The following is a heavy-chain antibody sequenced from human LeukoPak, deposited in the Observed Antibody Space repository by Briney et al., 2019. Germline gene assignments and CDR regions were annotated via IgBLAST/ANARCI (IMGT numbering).Heavy chain of an antibody. Sequence: SETLSLTCTASGDSISRYYWSWIRQPPGKGLEWIGYIYYSGGTNYNPSLRSRVTISVDTSKTQFSLRLTSVTAADTALYYCARSGSSGPYFDHWGQGTLVTVSS. J-gene: IGHJ4*02. V-gene: IGHV4-59*01. D-gene: IGHD1-26*01. CDR2: IYYSGGT. CDR3: ARSGSSGPYFDH. CDR1: GDSISRYY.